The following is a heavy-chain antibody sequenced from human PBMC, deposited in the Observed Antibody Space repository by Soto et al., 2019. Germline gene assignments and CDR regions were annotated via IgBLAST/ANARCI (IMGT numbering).Heavy chain of an antibody. CDR2: IYYMGST. CDR3: ARHVQWLVTFDY. J-gene: IGHJ4*02. Sequence: QVQLQESGPGLVKPSETLSLTCTVSGGSISSYYWSWIRQPPGKGLEWIGYIYYMGSTNYNPSPKRRVTTAVVRYTNQFSLKLSSVTAADTAVYYCARHVQWLVTFDYWGQGTLVTVSS. V-gene: IGHV4-59*08. CDR1: GGSISSYY. D-gene: IGHD6-19*01.